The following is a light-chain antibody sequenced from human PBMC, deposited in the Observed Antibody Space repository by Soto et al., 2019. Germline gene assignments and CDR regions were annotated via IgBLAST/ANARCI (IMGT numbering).Light chain of an antibody. CDR3: QHYNSYSEA. Sequence: IQLTQSPSSLSASVGDGVTITCRASQTISSWLAWYQQKPGKAPKLLIYKASTLKSGVPSRFSGSGSGTEFTLTISSLQPDDFATYYCQHYNSYSEAFGQGTKVDI. V-gene: IGKV1-5*03. CDR2: KAS. J-gene: IGKJ1*01. CDR1: QTISSW.